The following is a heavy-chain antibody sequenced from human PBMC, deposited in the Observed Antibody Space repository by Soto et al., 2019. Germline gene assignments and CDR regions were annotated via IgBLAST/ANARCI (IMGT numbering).Heavy chain of an antibody. V-gene: IGHV1-18*01. CDR1: GYTFTSYG. Sequence: ASVKVSCKASGYTFTSYGISWVRQAPGQGLEWMGWTSAYNGNTNYAQKLQGRVTMTTDTSTSTAYMELRSLRSDDTAVYYCARDWFGEQQLVRGYYFDYWGQGTLVTVSS. CDR2: TSAYNGNT. CDR3: ARDWFGEQQLVRGYYFDY. D-gene: IGHD6-13*01. J-gene: IGHJ4*02.